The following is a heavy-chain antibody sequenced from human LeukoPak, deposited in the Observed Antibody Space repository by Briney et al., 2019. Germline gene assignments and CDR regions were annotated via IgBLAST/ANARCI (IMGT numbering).Heavy chain of an antibody. CDR2: VHHSGTA. D-gene: IGHD3-22*01. V-gene: IGHV4-59*01. CDR1: NDSKRKYF. J-gene: IGHJ3*02. CDR3: ASLGGYYESSSHFQLDAVNI. Sequence: SETLSLTCSLSNDSKRKYFWSWLRQPPGKGLEWIGYVHHSGTANYNPSLMSRVNISIDTSEHRLSLKLSSVTAADTALYYCASLGGYYESSSHFQLDAVNIWGQGTMVTVSS.